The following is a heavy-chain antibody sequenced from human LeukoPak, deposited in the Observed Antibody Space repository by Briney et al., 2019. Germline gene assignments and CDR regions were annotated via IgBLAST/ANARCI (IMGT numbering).Heavy chain of an antibody. Sequence: GESLRLSCAASGFTFSNYWMHWVRQAPGRGLVWVSRINGDGSSTNYADSVKGRFTISRDNAKNTVYLQMNSLRAEDTAVFYCVRASGSSGYYPYWGQGTLVTVSS. CDR3: VRASGSSGYYPY. CDR2: INGDGSST. J-gene: IGHJ4*02. CDR1: GFTFSNYW. V-gene: IGHV3-74*01. D-gene: IGHD3-22*01.